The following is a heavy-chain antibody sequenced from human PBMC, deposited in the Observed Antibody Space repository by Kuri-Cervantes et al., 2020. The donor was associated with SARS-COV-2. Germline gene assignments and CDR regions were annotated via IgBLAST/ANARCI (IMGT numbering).Heavy chain of an antibody. CDR1: GYSFTSYG. J-gene: IGHJ1*01. CDR3: ARGMSSGWHPGAEYFQH. CDR2: IIPIFGTI. V-gene: IGHV1-69*06. D-gene: IGHD6-19*01. Sequence: SVKVSCKASGYSFTSYGITWVRQAPGQGLEWMGEIIPIFGTINYAQKFQGRVTITADKSTSTTYMELSSLRSEDTAVYYCARGMSSGWHPGAEYFQHWGQGTLVTVSS.